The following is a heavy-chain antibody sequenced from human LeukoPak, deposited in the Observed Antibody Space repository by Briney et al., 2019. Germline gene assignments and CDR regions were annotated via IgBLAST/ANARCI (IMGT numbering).Heavy chain of an antibody. CDR2: IYYSGST. D-gene: IGHD6-6*01. CDR3: ASEYSSSSGFDY. CDR1: GGSISSSSYY. V-gene: IGHV4-61*05. J-gene: IGHJ4*02. Sequence: SETLSLTCTVSGGSISSSSYYWGWIRQPPGKGLEWIGYIYYSGSTNYNPSLKSRVTISVDTSKNQFSLKLSSVTAADTAVYYCASEYSSSSGFDYWGQGTLVTVSS.